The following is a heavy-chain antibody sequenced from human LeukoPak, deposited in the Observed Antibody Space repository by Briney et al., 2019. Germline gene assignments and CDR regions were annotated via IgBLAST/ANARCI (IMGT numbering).Heavy chain of an antibody. J-gene: IGHJ6*02. D-gene: IGHD1/OR15-1a*01. Sequence: GGSLRLSCAASGFTFSSYAMSWVRQAPGKGLEWVSAISDSGGSTYYADSVKGRFTISRDNSKNTLYLQMNSLRAEDTAVYYCAKDLYYSNRGGMDVWGQGITVTVSS. V-gene: IGHV3-23*01. CDR3: AKDLYYSNRGGMDV. CDR2: ISDSGGST. CDR1: GFTFSSYA.